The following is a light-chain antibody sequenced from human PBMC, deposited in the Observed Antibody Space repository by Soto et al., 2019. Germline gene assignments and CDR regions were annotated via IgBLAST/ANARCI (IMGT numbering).Light chain of an antibody. CDR2: EVN. CDR1: SSDVGSCNC. J-gene: IGLJ3*02. Sequence: QSALTQPASVSGSPGQSITISCTGTSSDVGSCNCVSWYQQHPGKAPTLMIYEVNKRPSGISNRFSGSKSGNTASLTISGLQAEDEADYYCCSSVGSPNWVFCGGTKLTVL. V-gene: IGLV2-23*02. CDR3: CSSVGSPNWV.